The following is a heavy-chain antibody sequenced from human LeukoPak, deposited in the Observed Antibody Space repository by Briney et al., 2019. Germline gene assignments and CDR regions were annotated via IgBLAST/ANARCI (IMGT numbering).Heavy chain of an antibody. CDR2: IYHSGST. V-gene: IGHV4-39*07. CDR1: GGSISSGSHY. Sequence: SETLSLTCTVSGGSISSGSHYWGWIRQPPGKGLEWIGSIYHSGSTYYNPSLKSRVTISVDTSKNQFSLKLSSVTAADTAVYYCAREVYYYGSGSPLYFDYWGQGTLVTVSS. CDR3: AREVYYYGSGSPLYFDY. D-gene: IGHD3-10*01. J-gene: IGHJ4*02.